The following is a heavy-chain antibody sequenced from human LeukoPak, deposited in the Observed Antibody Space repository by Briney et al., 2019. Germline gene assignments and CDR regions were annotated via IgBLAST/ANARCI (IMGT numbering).Heavy chain of an antibody. CDR3: ARDRHGMDV. CDR2: ISYVGNT. J-gene: IGHJ6*02. CDR1: GGSISSYY. Sequence: SETLSLTCTVSGGSISSYYWSWIRQPPGKGPEWIGYISYVGNTNYNPSLKSRVTISVDTSKNQFSLKLSSVTAANTAVYYCARDRHGMDVWGQGTTVTV. V-gene: IGHV4-59*01.